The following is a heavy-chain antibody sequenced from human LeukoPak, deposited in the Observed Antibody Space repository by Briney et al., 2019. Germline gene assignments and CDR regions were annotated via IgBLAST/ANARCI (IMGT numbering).Heavy chain of an antibody. CDR3: ARSSVVTATSTCDY. CDR1: GYTFTNYG. CDR2: ISAYNSNT. D-gene: IGHD2-21*02. J-gene: IGHJ4*02. V-gene: IGHV1-18*01. Sequence: ASVKASCKASGYTFTNYGISWVRQAPGQGLEWMGWISAYNSNTNYAQKLQGRVTMTTDTSTSTAYMELRSLRSDDTAVYYCARSSVVTATSTCDYWGQGTLVTVSS.